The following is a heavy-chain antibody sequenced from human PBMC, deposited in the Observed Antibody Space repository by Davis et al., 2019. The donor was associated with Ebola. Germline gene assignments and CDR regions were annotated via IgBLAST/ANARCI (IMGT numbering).Heavy chain of an antibody. V-gene: IGHV4-4*07. J-gene: IGHJ4*02. D-gene: IGHD2-15*01. Sequence: PSESLSLTWNASGASISSHLWSWLRQPAGTGLEWIGRIYTSGRTNYHPSLKSRVTMSVDTSKNQFSLRLSSVTAADTAVYYCVRDGCPGGSCYCGDYWGQGTLVTVSS. CDR1: GASISSHL. CDR2: IYTSGRT. CDR3: VRDGCPGGSCYCGDY.